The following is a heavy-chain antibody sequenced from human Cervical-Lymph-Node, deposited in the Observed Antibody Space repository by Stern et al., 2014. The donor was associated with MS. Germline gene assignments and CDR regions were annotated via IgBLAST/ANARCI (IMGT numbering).Heavy chain of an antibody. CDR2: ISSNGSTT. CDR3: ARGGVGALT. CDR1: GFRFSSNA. V-gene: IGHV3-64*01. J-gene: IGHJ4*02. D-gene: IGHD1-26*01. Sequence: EDQLVESGGHLVQPGGSLRLSCAASGFRFSSNAMHWVRQAPGKGLEFVSAISSNGSTTYYANSVKVRFTISRDNSKNTLYLQMGSLRAEDTAVYYCARGGVGALTWGQGTLVTVAS.